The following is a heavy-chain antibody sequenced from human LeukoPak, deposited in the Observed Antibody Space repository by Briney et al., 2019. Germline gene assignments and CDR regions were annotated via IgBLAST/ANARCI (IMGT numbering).Heavy chain of an antibody. D-gene: IGHD2-2*01. CDR3: ARTYCSSTSCYWFDP. CDR2: IIPIASTI. V-gene: IGHV1-69*13. J-gene: IGHJ5*02. CDR1: GGSFSSHA. Sequence: ASVKVSCKASGGSFSSHAITWVRQARGQGREWMGGIIPIASTINYAQKFQGRVTITADESTSTAYMELSSLRSEDTAVYYCARTYCSSTSCYWFDPWGQGTLVTVSS.